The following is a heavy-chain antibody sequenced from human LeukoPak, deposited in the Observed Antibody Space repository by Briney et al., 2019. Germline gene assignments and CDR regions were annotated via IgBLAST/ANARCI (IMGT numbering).Heavy chain of an antibody. D-gene: IGHD3-10*01. CDR3: ARAVLLWFGELWGFDP. CDR1: GGSISSGGYS. J-gene: IGHJ5*02. CDR2: IYHSGST. V-gene: IGHV4-30-2*01. Sequence: PSQTLSLTCAVSGGSISSGGYSWSWIRQPPGKGLEWIGYIYHSGSTYYNPSLKSRVTISVDRSKNQFSLKLSSVTAADTAVYYCARAVLLWFGELWGFDPWGQGTLATVSS.